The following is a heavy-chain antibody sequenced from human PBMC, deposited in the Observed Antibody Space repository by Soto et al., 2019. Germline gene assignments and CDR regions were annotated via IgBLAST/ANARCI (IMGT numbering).Heavy chain of an antibody. CDR1: GYTFTSYA. D-gene: IGHD2-21*02. CDR3: AMSIVVLTALDY. Sequence: QVQLVQSGAEEKKPGASVKVSCKASGYTFTSYAMHWVRQAPGQRLEWMGWINAGNGNTKYSQKFQGRVTITRDTSAITAYMELSSLRSEDTAVYYCAMSIVVLTALDYWGQGTLVTVST. J-gene: IGHJ4*02. CDR2: INAGNGNT. V-gene: IGHV1-3*05.